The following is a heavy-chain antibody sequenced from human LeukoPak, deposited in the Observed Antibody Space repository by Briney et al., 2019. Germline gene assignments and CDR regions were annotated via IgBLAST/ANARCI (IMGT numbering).Heavy chain of an antibody. CDR2: INGDGTRT. J-gene: IGHJ4*02. Sequence: GGSLRLSCAASGFTFSNYWMHWVRLAPGKGLVWVARINGDGTRTTYEDSVKGRFTISRDNARNTVFLQMNSLRAEDTAVYFDCWGQGTLVTVSS. V-gene: IGHV3-74*01. CDR3: C. CDR1: GFTFSNYW.